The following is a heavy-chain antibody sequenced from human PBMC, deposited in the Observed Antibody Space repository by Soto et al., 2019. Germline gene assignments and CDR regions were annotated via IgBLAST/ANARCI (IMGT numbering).Heavy chain of an antibody. D-gene: IGHD2-2*01. V-gene: IGHV3-23*01. CDR3: AKGGEGSCSRTSCLYFSDS. Sequence: EVQLWDSGGGLVQPGGSLRLSCAASGFTFRTYAMSWVRQAPGKGLEWVSTISDSGTTYYANSVKGRFTISRDNSRNTLDLQRNSLRVEDTAVYYCAKGGEGSCSRTSCLYFSDSWGQGTLVTVSS. CDR2: ISDSGTT. CDR1: GFTFRTYA. J-gene: IGHJ5*02.